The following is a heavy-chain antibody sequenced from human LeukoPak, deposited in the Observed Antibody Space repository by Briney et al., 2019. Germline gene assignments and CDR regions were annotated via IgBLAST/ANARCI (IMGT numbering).Heavy chain of an antibody. Sequence: GESLQISCQISGYKFVSYWIGWVRQMPGKGLEWMGIIYPGDSDTRYSPSFQGQVTISADKSISTAYLQWSSLKASDTAMYYCARQMVTSPDADYWGQGTLVTVSS. D-gene: IGHD5-18*01. CDR1: GYKFVSYW. CDR3: ARQMVTSPDADY. V-gene: IGHV5-51*01. J-gene: IGHJ4*02. CDR2: IYPGDSDT.